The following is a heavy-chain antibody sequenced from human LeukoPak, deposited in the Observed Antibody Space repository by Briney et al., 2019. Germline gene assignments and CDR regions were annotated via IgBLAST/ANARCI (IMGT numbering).Heavy chain of an antibody. CDR1: GGSLSGYY. V-gene: IGHV4-59*12. CDR2: IYSSGTT. D-gene: IGHD1-1*01. CDR3: ARRISSWNVYIDK. J-gene: IGHJ4*02. Sequence: SETLSLTCSVSGGSLSGYYWSWIRQTPGKGLEWIGYIYSSGTTNYNRALQSRVTISLDTAKNQFSLSVTSVTAADTAMNFCARRISSWNVYIDKWGQGIQVTVSS.